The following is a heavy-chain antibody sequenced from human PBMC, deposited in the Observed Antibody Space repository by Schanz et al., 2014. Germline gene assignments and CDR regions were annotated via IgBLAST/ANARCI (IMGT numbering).Heavy chain of an antibody. Sequence: EVQLLESGGGLVQPGGSLRLSCAASGFRFDDYAMHWVRQAPGKGLEWVSHINSDGTTTTYADSVKGRFTISRDNAENTLYLQMNSLRVEDTAVYYCAMGGYQLHHWGQGTLVTVSS. CDR1: GFRFDDYA. D-gene: IGHD1-7*01. J-gene: IGHJ4*02. V-gene: IGHV3-74*02. CDR2: INSDGTTT. CDR3: AMGGYQLHH.